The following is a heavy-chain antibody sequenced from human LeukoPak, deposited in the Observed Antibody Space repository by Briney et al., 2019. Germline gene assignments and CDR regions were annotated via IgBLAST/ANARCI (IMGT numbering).Heavy chain of an antibody. J-gene: IGHJ4*02. V-gene: IGHV1-46*01. CDR2: INPGGGST. CDR1: GYTFTSCY. Sequence: ASVKVSCKASGYTFTSCYIHWVRQAPGQGLEWMGVINPGGGSTSYAQKFQGRVTMTRDTSTSTVYMELSSLRSEDTAVYYCARGYTVTTYWGQGTLVTVSS. D-gene: IGHD4-17*01. CDR3: ARGYTVTTY.